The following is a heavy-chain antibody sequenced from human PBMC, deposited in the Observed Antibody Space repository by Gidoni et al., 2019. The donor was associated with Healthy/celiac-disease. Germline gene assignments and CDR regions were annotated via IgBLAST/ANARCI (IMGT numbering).Heavy chain of an antibody. CDR2: IYYSGST. Sequence: QVQLQESGPGLVKPSETLSLTCTVPGGSISSYYWSWIRQPPGKGLEWIVYIYYSGSTNDNPSLKSRVTISVDTSKNQFSLKLSSVTAADTAVYYCARSPYEGYDYYMDVWGKGTTVTVSS. J-gene: IGHJ6*03. CDR3: ARSPYEGYDYYMDV. CDR1: GGSISSYY. V-gene: IGHV4-59*01. D-gene: IGHD5-12*01.